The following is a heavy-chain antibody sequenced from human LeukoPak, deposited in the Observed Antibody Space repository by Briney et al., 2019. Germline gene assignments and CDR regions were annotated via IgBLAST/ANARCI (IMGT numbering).Heavy chain of an antibody. CDR3: AAETYSDSCCWFDP. Sequence: SVKVSCKTSGLTFSSSAILWVRQARGQPLEWIGWMVVGRGETKYTQKLQGRVTITSDLSTSTAYMELSSLRSEDTAVYYCAAETYSDSCCWFDPWGQGTLVTVSS. CDR1: GLTFSSSA. J-gene: IGHJ5*02. CDR2: MVVGRGET. V-gene: IGHV1-58*02. D-gene: IGHD2-21*02.